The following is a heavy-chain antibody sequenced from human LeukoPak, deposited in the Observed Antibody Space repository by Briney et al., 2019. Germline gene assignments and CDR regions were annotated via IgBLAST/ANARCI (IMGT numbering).Heavy chain of an antibody. CDR1: GGSITSCSYY. J-gene: IGHJ4*02. V-gene: IGHV4-61*02. Sequence: SETLSLTCIVSGGSITSCSYYWNWIRQPAGKGLEWIGRIYISDSTNYNPSLKSRVTISVDTSKNQFSLNPSSVTAADTAVYYCARGRLGDSFDYWGQGILVTVSS. D-gene: IGHD3-16*01. CDR2: IYISDST. CDR3: ARGRLGDSFDY.